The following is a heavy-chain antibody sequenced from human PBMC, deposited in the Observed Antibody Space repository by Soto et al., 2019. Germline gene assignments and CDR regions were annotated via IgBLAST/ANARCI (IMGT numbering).Heavy chain of an antibody. D-gene: IGHD3-10*01. CDR3: ARDRVTMVRGVSGGGREPNYYYYGMDV. Sequence: QVQLVQSGAEVKKPGASVKVSCKASGYTFTSYAMHWVRQAPGQRLEWMGWINAGNGNTKYSQKFQGRVTITRDTSGSTAYMELSSLRSEDTAVYYCARDRVTMVRGVSGGGREPNYYYYGMDVWGQGTTVTVSS. CDR2: INAGNGNT. V-gene: IGHV1-3*01. J-gene: IGHJ6*02. CDR1: GYTFTSYA.